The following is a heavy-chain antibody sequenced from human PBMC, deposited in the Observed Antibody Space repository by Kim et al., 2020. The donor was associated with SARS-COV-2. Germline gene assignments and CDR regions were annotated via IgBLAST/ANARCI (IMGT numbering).Heavy chain of an antibody. CDR1: GGSFSGYY. V-gene: IGHV4-34*01. D-gene: IGHD6-19*01. CDR2: INHSGST. Sequence: SETLSLTCAVYGGSFSGYYWSWIRQPPGKGLEWIGEINHSGSTNYNPSLKSRVTISVDTSKNQFSLKLSSVTAADTAVYYCARGIGGIAVAPSNWFDPWGQGTLVTVSS. CDR3: ARGIGGIAVAPSNWFDP. J-gene: IGHJ5*02.